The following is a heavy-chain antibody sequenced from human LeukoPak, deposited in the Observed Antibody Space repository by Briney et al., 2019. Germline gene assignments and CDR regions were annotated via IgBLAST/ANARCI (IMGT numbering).Heavy chain of an antibody. CDR3: ARAGSSGLFTYFDY. CDR1: GGSFSGYY. V-gene: IGHV4-34*01. D-gene: IGHD3-10*02. CDR2: INHSGST. Sequence: SETLSLTCAVYGGSFSGYYWSWIRQPPGKGLEWIGEINHSGSTNYNPSLKSRVTISVDTSKNQFSPKLSSVTAADTAVYYCARAGSSGLFTYFDYWGQGTLVTVSS. J-gene: IGHJ4*02.